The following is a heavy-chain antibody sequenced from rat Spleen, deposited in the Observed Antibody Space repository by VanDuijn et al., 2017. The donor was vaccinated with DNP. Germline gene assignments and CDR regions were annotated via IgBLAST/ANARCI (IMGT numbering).Heavy chain of an antibody. D-gene: IGHD1-6*01. Sequence: EVQLVESGGGPVQPGRSLKLSCAVSGFTFSDYAMAWVRQAPGKGLEWVSSINTEGGSTYYPDSVKGRFTISRDNAENTVYLQMNSLRSEDTATYYCAKGMYTTGWGAYWGQGTLVTVSS. CDR1: GFTFSDYA. CDR3: AKGMYTTGWGAY. CDR2: INTEGGST. V-gene: IGHV5-58*01. J-gene: IGHJ3*01.